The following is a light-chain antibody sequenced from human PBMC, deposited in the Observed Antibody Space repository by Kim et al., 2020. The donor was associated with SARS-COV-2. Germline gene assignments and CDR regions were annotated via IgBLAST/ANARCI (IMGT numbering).Light chain of an antibody. CDR2: AAA. V-gene: IGKV1-27*01. J-gene: IGKJ1*01. Sequence: SIGDRAPSPCGASQVIANSLAWYQQKPGKAPKFLIYAAATLQSGVPSRFSGSGSGTEFTLTIASLQTEDVAPYYCKKYKSTPWTFGPGTKVDIK. CDR1: QVIANS. CDR3: KKYKSTPWT.